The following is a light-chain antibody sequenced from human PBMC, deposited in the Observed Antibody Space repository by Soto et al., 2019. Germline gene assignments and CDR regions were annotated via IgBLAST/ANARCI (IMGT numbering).Light chain of an antibody. CDR1: SSDVGSYNL. Sequence: QSALTQPASVSGSPGQSITISCTGTSSDVGSYNLVSWYQQFPGKAPKLMIYEVSYRPSGVSGRFSGSKSGNTASLTISGLQAEDEADYYCSSFTTSSTRVFGTGTKLTVL. V-gene: IGLV2-14*02. J-gene: IGLJ1*01. CDR3: SSFTTSSTRV. CDR2: EVS.